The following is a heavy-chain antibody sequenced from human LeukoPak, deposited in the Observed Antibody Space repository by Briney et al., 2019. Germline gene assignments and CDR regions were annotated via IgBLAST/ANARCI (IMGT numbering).Heavy chain of an antibody. CDR2: IYYSGST. CDR3: ARIEYSSSSGRPYYYYYYMDV. V-gene: IGHV4-59*01. J-gene: IGHJ6*03. CDR1: GGSISSYY. D-gene: IGHD6-6*01. Sequence: SETLSLTCTVSGGSISSYYWSWIRQPPGKGLEWIGYIYYSGSTNYNPSLKSRVTISVDTSKNQFSLKLSSVTAADTAVYYCARIEYSSSSGRPYYYYYYMDVWGKGTTVTVSS.